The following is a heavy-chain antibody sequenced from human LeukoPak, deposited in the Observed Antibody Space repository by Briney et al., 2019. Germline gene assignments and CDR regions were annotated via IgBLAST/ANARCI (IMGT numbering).Heavy chain of an antibody. CDR3: ARAGYYYGSGSYLKYFQH. Sequence: SQSLSLTCAVYAPSFSGYYSSCIRQPPGKGLECIGEINHSGTTTYNTSLKSQVTTSVATSKNQFPLKLSSVTAADTAVYYCARAGYYYGSGSYLKYFQHWGQGTLVTVST. V-gene: IGHV4-34*01. D-gene: IGHD3-10*01. J-gene: IGHJ1*01. CDR1: APSFSGYY. CDR2: INHSGTT.